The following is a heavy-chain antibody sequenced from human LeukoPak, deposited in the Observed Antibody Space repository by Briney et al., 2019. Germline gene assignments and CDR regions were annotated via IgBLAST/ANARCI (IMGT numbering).Heavy chain of an antibody. CDR3: AKAYHDSGCLIDY. Sequence: GGSLRLSCAASGITFSSHAMTWVRLAPGKGLEWVASIRNNGATTDYADSVKGRFTISRDNSKSILYLQMNSLRDEDTAVYYCAKAYHDSGCLIDYWGQGTLVTVSS. V-gene: IGHV3-23*01. J-gene: IGHJ4*02. D-gene: IGHD6-19*01. CDR2: IRNNGATT. CDR1: GITFSSHA.